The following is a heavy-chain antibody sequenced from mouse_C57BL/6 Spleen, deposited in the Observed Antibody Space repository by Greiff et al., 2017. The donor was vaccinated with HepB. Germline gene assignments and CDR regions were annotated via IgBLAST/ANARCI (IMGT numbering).Heavy chain of an antibody. Sequence: EVMLVESGEGLVKPGGSLKLSCAASGFTFSSYAMSWVRQTPEKRLEWVAYISSGGDYIYYADTVKGRFTISRDNARNTLYLQMSSLKSEDTAMYYCTRADPYYYGSSYYFDYCGQGTTLTVSS. CDR3: TRADPYYYGSSYYFDY. D-gene: IGHD1-1*01. CDR1: GFTFSSYA. V-gene: IGHV5-9-1*02. J-gene: IGHJ2*01. CDR2: ISSGGDYI.